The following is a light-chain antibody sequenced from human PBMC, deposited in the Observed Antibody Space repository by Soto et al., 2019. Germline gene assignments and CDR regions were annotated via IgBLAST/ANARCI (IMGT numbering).Light chain of an antibody. CDR2: DAS. J-gene: IGKJ4*01. Sequence: EIVLTQSPATLSLSPGERATLSCRASQSVSSYLAWYQKKPGQAPRLLIYDASNSATGIPAWFSGSGSGTDFTLTISSLEPEDFAVYYCQHRSNCPLTFGGGTKVEIK. V-gene: IGKV3-11*01. CDR1: QSVSSY. CDR3: QHRSNCPLT.